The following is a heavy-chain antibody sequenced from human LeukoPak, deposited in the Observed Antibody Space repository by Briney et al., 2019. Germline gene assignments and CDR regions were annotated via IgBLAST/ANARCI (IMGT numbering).Heavy chain of an antibody. V-gene: IGHV3-15*01. CDR1: GFTFSTAW. J-gene: IGHJ4*02. Sequence: GGSLRLSCAASGFTFSTAWMTWVRQPPGKGLEWVGHIKSRTDGGSTDYSAPVKGRFTVSRDDSQNTVYLQMNSLKTEDSAMYYCATEFYNNGYNFWDQGTPVTVSS. D-gene: IGHD5-24*01. CDR3: ATEFYNNGYNF. CDR2: IKSRTDGGST.